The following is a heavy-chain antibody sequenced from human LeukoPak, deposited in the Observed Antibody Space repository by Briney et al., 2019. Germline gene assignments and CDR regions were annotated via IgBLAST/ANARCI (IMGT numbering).Heavy chain of an antibody. CDR3: ARIVPYSSGWYQWKHREKKNWFDP. CDR1: GGSISSSNW. V-gene: IGHV4-4*02. Sequence: NPSETLSLTCAVSGGSISSSNWWSWVRQPPGKGLEWIGEIYHSGSTNYNPSLKSRVTISVDKSKNQFSLKLGSVTAADTAVYYCARIVPYSSGWYQWKHREKKNWFDPWGQGTLVTVSS. CDR2: IYHSGST. J-gene: IGHJ5*02. D-gene: IGHD6-19*01.